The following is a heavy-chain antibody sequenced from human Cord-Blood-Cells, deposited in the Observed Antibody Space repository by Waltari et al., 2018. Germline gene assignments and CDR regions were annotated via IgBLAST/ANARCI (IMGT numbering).Heavy chain of an antibody. CDR3: ARDAEYCSSTSCYFDY. J-gene: IGHJ4*02. CDR2: ISSSSSYI. CDR1: GFTFSSYS. V-gene: IGHV3-21*01. D-gene: IGHD2-2*01. Sequence: EVQLVESGGGLVKPGGSLRLSCAASGFTFSSYSMNWVRQAPGKGLEWVSSISSSSSYIYYADSVKGRFTISRDNAKNSLYLQMNRLRAEDTAVYYCARDAEYCSSTSCYFDYWGQGTLVTVSS.